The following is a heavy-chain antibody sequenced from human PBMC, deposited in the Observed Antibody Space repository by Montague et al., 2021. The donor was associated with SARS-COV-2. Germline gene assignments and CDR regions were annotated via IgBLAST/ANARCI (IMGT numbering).Heavy chain of an antibody. V-gene: IGHV4-39*01. D-gene: IGHD2-15*01. CDR1: GGSISSSSYY. J-gene: IGHJ6*02. Sequence: SETLSLTCTVSGGSISSSSYYWGWIRQPPGKGLEWIGSIYYSGSTYYNPSLKSRVTISVDTSKNQFSLKLSSVTAADTAVYYCARQGDIVVVVAATGIHYYYGMDVWGQGTTVTVSS. CDR2: IYYSGST. CDR3: ARQGDIVVVVAATGIHYYYGMDV.